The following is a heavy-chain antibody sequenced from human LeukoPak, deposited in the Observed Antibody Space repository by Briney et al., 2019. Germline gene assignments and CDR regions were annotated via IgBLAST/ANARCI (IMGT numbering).Heavy chain of an antibody. CDR3: ARSHYYCSSTSCPLPSDAFDI. CDR2: MNPNSGNT. Sequence: ASVKVSCKASGYTFTSYDINWVRQATGQGLEWMGWMNPNSGNTGYAQKFQGGVTITRNTSISTAYMELSSLRSEDTAVYYCARSHYYCSSTSCPLPSDAFDIWGQGTMVTVSS. D-gene: IGHD2-2*01. J-gene: IGHJ3*02. CDR1: GYTFTSYD. V-gene: IGHV1-8*03.